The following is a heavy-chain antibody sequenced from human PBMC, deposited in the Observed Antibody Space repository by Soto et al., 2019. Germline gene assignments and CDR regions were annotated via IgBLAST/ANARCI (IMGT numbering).Heavy chain of an antibody. CDR2: IYPGDSDT. Sequence: GDAMKRSGDGSGCSFPSDWIGWVRQMPGKGLEWMGIIYPGDSDTRYSPSFQGQVTISADKSISTAYLQWSSLKASDTAMYYCARHRGYYDSSCYFDYYESYDIYVRGQRTT. CDR1: GCSFPSDW. J-gene: IGHJ6*02. V-gene: IGHV5-51*01. CDR3: ARHRGYYDSSCYFDYYESYDIYV. D-gene: IGHD3-22*01.